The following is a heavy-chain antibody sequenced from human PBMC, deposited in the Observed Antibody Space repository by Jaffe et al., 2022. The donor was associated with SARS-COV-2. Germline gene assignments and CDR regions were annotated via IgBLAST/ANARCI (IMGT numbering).Heavy chain of an antibody. V-gene: IGHV3-15*01. D-gene: IGHD5-12*01. CDR2: IKSKTDGGTA. Sequence: EVQLVESGGGLVKPGGSLRLSCAASGFTFSNAWMSWVRQAPGKGLEWVGRIKSKTDGGTADYAAPVKGRFTISRDDSKNTLYLQMNSLKTEDTAVYYCTTVNRGYDFRGSGIWSTYYYYYMDVWGKGTTVTVSS. J-gene: IGHJ6*03. CDR3: TTVNRGYDFRGSGIWSTYYYYYMDV. CDR1: GFTFSNAW.